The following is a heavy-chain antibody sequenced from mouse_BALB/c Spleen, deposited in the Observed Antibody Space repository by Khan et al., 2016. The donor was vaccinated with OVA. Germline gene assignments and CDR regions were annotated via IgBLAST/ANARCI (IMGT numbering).Heavy chain of an antibody. CDR2: ISPGSGDT. Sequence: VQLQESGAELARPGASVKLSCKASGYTFTDYYINWVKQRTGQGLEWIGEISPGSGDTYYNERFKGKATLTADKSSSTAYMHLSSLTSEASAVYVCARRNYFGYTFAYWGQGTLVTVSA. CDR3: ARRNYFGYTFAY. CDR1: GYTFTDYY. J-gene: IGHJ3*01. D-gene: IGHD1-2*01. V-gene: IGHV1-77*01.